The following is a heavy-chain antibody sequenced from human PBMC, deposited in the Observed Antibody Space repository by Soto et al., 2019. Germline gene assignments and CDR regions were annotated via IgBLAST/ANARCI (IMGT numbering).Heavy chain of an antibody. D-gene: IGHD2-2*01. CDR1: GYTFTGYY. J-gene: IGHJ3*02. Sequence: ASVKVSCKASGYTFTGYYMHCVRRAPGQGLEWMGWINAYNGNTNYAQNFQGRLTMTTETSTSTAYLEVRSLTSDDTAVYYCARSSSPAGTFDIWGQGTMVTVS. V-gene: IGHV1-18*04. CDR2: INAYNGNT. CDR3: ARSSSPAGTFDI.